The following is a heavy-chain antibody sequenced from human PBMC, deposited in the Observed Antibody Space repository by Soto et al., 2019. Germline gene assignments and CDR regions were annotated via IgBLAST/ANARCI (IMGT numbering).Heavy chain of an antibody. D-gene: IGHD3-10*01. Sequence: EVQLLESGGGLVQPGGSRRISCTASGFTFNNYAMAWVRHAPGKGLEWVSGISGSGENTNYADSVKGRFTISRDNSKNTLYLQMKRPRAEDTALYYCAKDYGVRGIMTNLFDSWGQGTLVTVSS. CDR2: ISGSGENT. V-gene: IGHV3-23*01. J-gene: IGHJ4*02. CDR3: AKDYGVRGIMTNLFDS. CDR1: GFTFNNYA.